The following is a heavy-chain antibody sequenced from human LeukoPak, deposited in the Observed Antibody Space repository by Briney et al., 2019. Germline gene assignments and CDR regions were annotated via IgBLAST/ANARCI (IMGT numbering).Heavy chain of an antibody. CDR1: GYSFTYAW. J-gene: IGHJ3*02. V-gene: IGHV3-15*01. CDR3: TTDGATVPWYALDI. D-gene: IGHD4-17*01. Sequence: WGSLRLSCAASGYSFTYAWMSRVRQVPGKGLEWVGQIRSKSDGGTTDYAAPVKGRFTISRDDSKNTLYVQMNSLKTEDTAVYYCTTDGATVPWYALDIWGQGTMVTVSS. CDR2: IRSKSDGGTT.